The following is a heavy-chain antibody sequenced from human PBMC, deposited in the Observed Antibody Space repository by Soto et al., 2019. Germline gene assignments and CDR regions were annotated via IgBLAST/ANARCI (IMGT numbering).Heavy chain of an antibody. V-gene: IGHV3-33*01. CDR2: IWYDGSNQ. D-gene: IGHD5-12*01. CDR1: GLRFRSFG. Sequence: GGSLRLSCAASGLRFRSFGMHWVRQAPGKGLEWVAIIWYDGSNQSYADSVRGRFTISRDNSKDSLYLQMNSLRAEDTGVYYCARVFDTSGDGMDVWGQGTTVTAP. J-gene: IGHJ6*02. CDR3: ARVFDTSGDGMDV.